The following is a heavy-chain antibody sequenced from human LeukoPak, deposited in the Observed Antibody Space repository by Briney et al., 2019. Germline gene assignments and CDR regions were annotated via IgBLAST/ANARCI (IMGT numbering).Heavy chain of an antibody. CDR2: IYYSGST. CDR3: ARQPRGAYCGGDCNRPFDY. CDR1: GGSFSGYY. J-gene: IGHJ4*02. V-gene: IGHV4-59*08. D-gene: IGHD2-21*02. Sequence: SSETLSLTCAVYGGSFSGYYWSWIRQPPGKGLEWIGYIYYSGSTNYNPSLKSRVTISVDTSKNQFSLKLSSVTAADTAVYYCARQPRGAYCGGDCNRPFDYWGQGTLVTVSS.